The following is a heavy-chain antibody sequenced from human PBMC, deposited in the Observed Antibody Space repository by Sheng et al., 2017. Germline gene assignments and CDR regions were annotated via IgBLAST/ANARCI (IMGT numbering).Heavy chain of an antibody. V-gene: IGHV3-21*01. CDR3: ASGYYDFWSGAPQEDAFDI. CDR1: GFTFSSYS. J-gene: IGHJ3*02. CDR2: ISSSSSYI. D-gene: IGHD3-3*01. Sequence: EVQLVESGGGLVKPGGSLRLSCAASGFTFSSYSMNWVRQAPGKGLEWVSSISSSSSYIYYADSVKGRFTISRDNAKNSLYLQMNSLRAEDTAVYYCASGYYDFWSGAPQEDAFDIWGQGTMVTVSS.